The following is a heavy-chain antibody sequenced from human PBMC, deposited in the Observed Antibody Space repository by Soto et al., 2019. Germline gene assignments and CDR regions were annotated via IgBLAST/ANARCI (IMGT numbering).Heavy chain of an antibody. Sequence: QVQLVESGGGVVQPGRSLRLSCAASGFTFSSYVMHWVGQAPGKGLEWVAVISYDGSNKYYADSVKGRFTISRDNSKNPLDLQMNSLRAEDTGMYYCANALRPGRYYGMDVWGQGTTVTVSS. CDR3: ANALRPGRYYGMDV. CDR1: GFTFSSYV. J-gene: IGHJ6*02. V-gene: IGHV3-30*18. D-gene: IGHD6-25*01. CDR2: ISYDGSNK.